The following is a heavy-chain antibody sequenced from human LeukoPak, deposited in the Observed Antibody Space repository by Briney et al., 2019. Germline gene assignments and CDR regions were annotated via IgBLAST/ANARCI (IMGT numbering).Heavy chain of an antibody. Sequence: PGGSLRLSCAASGFTFSSYWMSWVRQAPGKGLEWVANIKQDGSEKYYVDSVKGRFTISRDNSKNTLYLQMNSLRAEDTAVYYCAKGSSYGGDYYYYYMDVWGKGTTVTVSS. CDR3: AKGSSYGGDYYYYYMDV. D-gene: IGHD5-18*01. V-gene: IGHV3-7*03. CDR1: GFTFSSYW. CDR2: IKQDGSEK. J-gene: IGHJ6*03.